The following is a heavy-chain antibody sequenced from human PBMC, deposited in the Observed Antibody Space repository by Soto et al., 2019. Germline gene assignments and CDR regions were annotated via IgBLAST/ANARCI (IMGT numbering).Heavy chain of an antibody. CDR1: GGSISSYY. J-gene: IGHJ4*02. CDR2: IYYSGST. V-gene: IGHV4-59*01. CDR3: ASYGNYNHY. Sequence: SETLSLTCTVSGGSISSYYWSWIRQPPGKGLEWIGYIYYSGSTTYNPSLKSRVTISVDTSKNQFSLKLSSVTAADTAVYYCASYGNYNHYWGQGTLGTVSS. D-gene: IGHD4-17*01.